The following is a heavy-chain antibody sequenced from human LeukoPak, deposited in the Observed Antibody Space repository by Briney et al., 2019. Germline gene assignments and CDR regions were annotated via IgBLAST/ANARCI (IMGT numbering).Heavy chain of an antibody. CDR2: INHSGST. V-gene: IGHV4-34*01. Sequence: PSETLSLTCTVSGGSISGYYWSWLRQPPGKGLEWLGEINHSGSTNYNPSLKSRVTISVDTSKNQFSLKLSSVTAADTAVYYCASGEVVVPSDAHVTSGLDVWGQGTTVTVSS. CDR3: ASGEVVVPSDAHVTSGLDV. CDR1: GGSISGYY. J-gene: IGHJ6*02. D-gene: IGHD2-2*01.